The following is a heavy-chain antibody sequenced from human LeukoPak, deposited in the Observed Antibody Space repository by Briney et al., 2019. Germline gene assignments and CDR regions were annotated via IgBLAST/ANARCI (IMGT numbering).Heavy chain of an antibody. CDR2: ISYDGSNK. Sequence: PGGSLRLSCAASGFTFSSYAMHWVRQAPGKGLEWVAVISYDGSNKYYADSMKGRFTISRDNSKNTLYLQMNSLRAEDTAVYYCARGCPDYYDSSGYCFDYWGQGTLVTVSS. J-gene: IGHJ4*02. CDR1: GFTFSSYA. D-gene: IGHD3-22*01. CDR3: ARGCPDYYDSSGYCFDY. V-gene: IGHV3-30*01.